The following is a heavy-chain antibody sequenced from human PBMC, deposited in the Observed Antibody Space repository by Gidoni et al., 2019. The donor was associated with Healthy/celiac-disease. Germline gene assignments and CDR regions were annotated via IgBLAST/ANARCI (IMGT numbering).Heavy chain of an antibody. Sequence: QVQLQESGPGLVKPSGTLSLTCAVSGGSISRSNWWSWVRQPPGKGLEWIGEIDQSGSTNYNPSLKSRVTISVDKSKNQFSLKLSSVTAADTAVYYCARAPLGDYDFWSGYSPFDYWGQGTLVTVSS. CDR3: ARAPLGDYDFWSGYSPFDY. CDR1: GGSISRSNW. V-gene: IGHV4-4*02. CDR2: IDQSGST. D-gene: IGHD3-3*01. J-gene: IGHJ4*02.